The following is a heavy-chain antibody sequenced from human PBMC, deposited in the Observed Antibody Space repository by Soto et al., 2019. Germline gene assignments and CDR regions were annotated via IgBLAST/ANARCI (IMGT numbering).Heavy chain of an antibody. D-gene: IGHD5-12*01. CDR3: ARGVDIVATTYYYYYYMDV. Sequence: ASVKVSCKASGYTFTSYYMHWVRQAPGQGLEWMGIINPSGGSTSYAQKFQGRVTMTRNTSTSTAYMELSSLRSEDTAVYYCARGVDIVATTYYYYYYMDVWGKGTTVTVSS. V-gene: IGHV1-46*01. CDR1: GYTFTSYY. J-gene: IGHJ6*03. CDR2: INPSGGST.